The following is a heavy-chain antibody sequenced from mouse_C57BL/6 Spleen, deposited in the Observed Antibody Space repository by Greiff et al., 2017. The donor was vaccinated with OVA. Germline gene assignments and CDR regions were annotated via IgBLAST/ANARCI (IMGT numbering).Heavy chain of an antibody. CDR1: GFTFSDYG. V-gene: IGHV5-17*01. CDR3: ASDGRGFAY. J-gene: IGHJ3*01. CDR2: ISSGSSTI. D-gene: IGHD2-3*01. Sequence: EVQLQQSGGGLVKPGGSLKLSCAASGFTFSDYGMHWVRQAPEKGLEWVAYISSGSSTIYYADTVKGRFTISRDNAKNTLFLQMTSLRSEDTAMYYCASDGRGFAYWGQGTLVTVSA.